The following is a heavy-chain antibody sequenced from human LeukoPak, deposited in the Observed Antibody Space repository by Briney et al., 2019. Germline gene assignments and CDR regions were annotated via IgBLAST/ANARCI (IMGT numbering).Heavy chain of an antibody. CDR3: ARWFDILTGYYPDGGYYYGMDV. Sequence: GGSLRLSCAASGFTFSSYSMNWVRQAPGKGLEWVSSISSISSYIYYADSVKGRFTISRDNAKNSLYLQMNSLRAEDTAVYYCARWFDILTGYYPDGGYYYGMDVWGQGTTVTVSS. J-gene: IGHJ6*02. D-gene: IGHD3-9*01. V-gene: IGHV3-21*01. CDR2: ISSISSYI. CDR1: GFTFSSYS.